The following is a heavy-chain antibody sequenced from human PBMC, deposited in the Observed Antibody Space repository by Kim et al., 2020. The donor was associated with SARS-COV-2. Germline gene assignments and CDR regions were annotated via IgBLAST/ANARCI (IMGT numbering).Heavy chain of an antibody. J-gene: IGHJ5*02. Sequence: GGSLRLSCTASGFTFGDYAMSWFRQSPGKGLEWIGFIRSKAYGGTVEYAVSVKGRFTISRDDSKSIAYLQMNSLKTEDTAVYYCAREAELLVYGILAWFDPWGQGTLVTVSS. V-gene: IGHV3-49*03. CDR1: GFTFGDYA. CDR2: IRSKAYGGTV. D-gene: IGHD1-7*01. CDR3: AREAELLVYGILAWFDP.